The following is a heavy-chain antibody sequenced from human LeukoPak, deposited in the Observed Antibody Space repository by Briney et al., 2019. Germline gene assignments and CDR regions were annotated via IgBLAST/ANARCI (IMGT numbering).Heavy chain of an antibody. V-gene: IGHV3-53*01. CDR2: IYSGGAT. D-gene: IGHD5-18*01. Sequence: GESLRLSCAASGFIVSDDYISWVRQTPGKGLEWVSVIYSGGATFYADSVKGRFTISRDNSKNTVHLQMNSLRAEDTAVYYCAKDSRSTAMVRAGIYWGQGTLVTVSS. CDR3: AKDSRSTAMVRAGIY. J-gene: IGHJ4*02. CDR1: GFIVSDDY.